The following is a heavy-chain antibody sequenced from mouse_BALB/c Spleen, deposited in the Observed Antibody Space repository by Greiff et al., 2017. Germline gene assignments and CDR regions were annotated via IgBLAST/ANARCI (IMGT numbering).Heavy chain of an antibody. V-gene: IGHV3-6*02. CDR3: ARDGHSRWFAY. CDR2: ISYDGSN. J-gene: IGHJ3*01. CDR1: GYSITSGYY. Sequence: EVKLEESGPGLVKPSQSLSLTCSVTGYSITSGYYWNWIRQFPGNKLEWMGYISYDGSNNYNPSLKNRISITRDTSKNQFFLKLNSVTTEDTATYYCARDGHSRWFAYWGQGTLVTVSA.